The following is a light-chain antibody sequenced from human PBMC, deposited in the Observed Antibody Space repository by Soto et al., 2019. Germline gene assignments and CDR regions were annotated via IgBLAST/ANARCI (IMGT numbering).Light chain of an antibody. CDR3: QQANSFPLT. Sequence: DIQMTQSPSYVSASVGDRVSITCRASSDIRSWLAWYQQRPGKAPKLLIYAATTLQSGVPSRFSGSGSGTTFTLTINTLPPEDFASYFCQQANSFPLTFGGGTKVDIK. V-gene: IGKV1-12*01. CDR2: AAT. CDR1: SDIRSW. J-gene: IGKJ4*01.